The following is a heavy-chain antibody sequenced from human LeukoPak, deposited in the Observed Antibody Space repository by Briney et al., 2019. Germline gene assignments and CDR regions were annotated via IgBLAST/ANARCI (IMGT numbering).Heavy chain of an antibody. D-gene: IGHD5-24*01. V-gene: IGHV3-7*01. Sequence: GGSLRLSCAASGFIFNNYWMSWVRQAPGKGLEWVANINQDGSEKYFVDSVKGRFTISRDNAKNSLHLQMNTLRAEDTAVYYCARERDGRFFDYWGQGTLVTVSS. CDR2: INQDGSEK. J-gene: IGHJ4*02. CDR1: GFIFNNYW. CDR3: ARERDGRFFDY.